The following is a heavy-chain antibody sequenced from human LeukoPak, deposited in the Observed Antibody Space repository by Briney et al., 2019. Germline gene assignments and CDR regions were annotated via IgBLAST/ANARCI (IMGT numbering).Heavy chain of an antibody. CDR2: ISSSSSYI. J-gene: IGHJ4*02. V-gene: IGHV3-21*04. D-gene: IGHD3-22*01. CDR3: AKGNNYYDSSGHYDY. CDR1: GFTFSSYS. Sequence: GGSLRLSCAASGFTFSSYSMNWVRQAPGKGLEWVSSISSSSSYIYYADSVKGRFTISRDNYKNTVYIQMNSLRVEDTAIYYCAKGNNYYDSSGHYDYWGQGTLVTVSS.